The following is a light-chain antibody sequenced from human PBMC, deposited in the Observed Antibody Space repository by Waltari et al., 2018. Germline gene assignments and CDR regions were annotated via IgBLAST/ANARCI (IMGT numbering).Light chain of an antibody. Sequence: DIVMTQSPDSLAVSLAERATITCQSRQTVLYSDTNKDYLAWYQQKPGQSPNLLIYGASTRQSWVPDRFSGSGSGTDFTLTVSSLQAEDVAVYYCQQYYTTPYTFGQGTKLEIK. CDR3: QQYYTTPYT. J-gene: IGKJ2*01. CDR1: QTVLYSDTNKDY. CDR2: GAS. V-gene: IGKV4-1*01.